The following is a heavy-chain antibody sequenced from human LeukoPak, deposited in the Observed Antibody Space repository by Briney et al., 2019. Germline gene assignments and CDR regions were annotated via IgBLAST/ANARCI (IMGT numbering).Heavy chain of an antibody. CDR3: AKRQVRYFDS. CDR1: GFTFKDYY. D-gene: IGHD1-14*01. J-gene: IGHJ4*02. V-gene: IGHV3-23*01. CDR2: ISGKSDKT. Sequence: PGGSLRLSCVASGFTFKDYYMNWVRQVPGKGLEWVSSISGKSDKTFYADSVKGRFTISRDNSKNTLYLQMNNLRAEDTAVYYCAKRQVRYFDSWGQGTLVTVSS.